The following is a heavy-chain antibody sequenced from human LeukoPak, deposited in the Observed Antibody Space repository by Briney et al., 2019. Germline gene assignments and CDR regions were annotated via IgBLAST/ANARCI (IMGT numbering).Heavy chain of an antibody. D-gene: IGHD3-22*01. CDR2: IIPIFGTA. V-gene: IGHV1-69*01. Sequence: ASVKVSCKASGGTFSSYAISWVRQAPGQGLEWMGGIIPIFGTANYAQKFQGRVTITADESTSTAYMELSSLRSEDTAVYYCARDLLETYYYDSSGYYGAFDIWGQGTMVTVSS. CDR3: ARDLLETYYYDSSGYYGAFDI. J-gene: IGHJ3*02. CDR1: GGTFSSYA.